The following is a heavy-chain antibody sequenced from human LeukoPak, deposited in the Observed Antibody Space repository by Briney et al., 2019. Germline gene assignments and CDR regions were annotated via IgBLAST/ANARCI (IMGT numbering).Heavy chain of an antibody. V-gene: IGHV1-69*06. J-gene: IGHJ4*02. CDR2: IIPIFGTA. Sequence: ASVKVSCKASGGTFSSYAISWVRQAPGQGLEWMGGIIPIFGTANYAQKFQGRVTITADKSTSTAYMELSSLRSEDTAVYYCARENVLRFLEWPSWYFDYWGQGTLVTVSS. CDR3: ARENVLRFLEWPSWYFDY. D-gene: IGHD3-3*01. CDR1: GGTFSSYA.